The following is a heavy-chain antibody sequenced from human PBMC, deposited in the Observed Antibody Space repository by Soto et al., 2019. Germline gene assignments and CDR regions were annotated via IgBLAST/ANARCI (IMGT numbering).Heavy chain of an antibody. CDR3: ARVGSYGGTGY. J-gene: IGHJ4*02. CDR2: ISSSSSYI. D-gene: IGHD4-17*01. V-gene: IGHV3-21*01. CDR1: GFTFSSYS. Sequence: EVQLVESGGGLVKPGGSLRLSCAASGFTFSSYSMNWVRQAPGKGLEWVSSISSSSSYIYYADSVKGRFTIPRDNAKNPPYPQMNRLRAEDTAVDYCARVGSYGGTGYWGPGTLVTVSA.